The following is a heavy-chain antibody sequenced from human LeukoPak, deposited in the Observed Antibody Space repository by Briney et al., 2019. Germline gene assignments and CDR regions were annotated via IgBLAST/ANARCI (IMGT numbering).Heavy chain of an antibody. D-gene: IGHD3-22*01. CDR2: ISAYNGNT. J-gene: IGHJ4*02. CDR1: GYTFTSYS. CDR3: AREPNSYDSSGYDQWDY. Sequence: ASVKVSCKASGYTFTSYSISWVRQAPGQGLEWMGWISAYNGNTNYAQKLQGRVTMTTDTSTSTAYMELRSLRSDDTAVYYCAREPNSYDSSGYDQWDYWGQGTLVTVSS. V-gene: IGHV1-18*01.